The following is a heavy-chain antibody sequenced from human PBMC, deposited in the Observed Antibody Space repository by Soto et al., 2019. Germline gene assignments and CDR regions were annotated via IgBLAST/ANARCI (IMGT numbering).Heavy chain of an antibody. CDR1: GYTFTSYY. CDR3: ARVYCSGGSCYGIDY. J-gene: IGHJ4*02. D-gene: IGHD2-15*01. V-gene: IGHV1-46*01. Sequence: QVQLVQSGAEVKKPGASVKVSCKASGYTFTSYYMHWVRQAPGQGLEWMGIINPSGGSTSYAQKFQGRVTMTRDTYTSTVYMELSSLRSEDTAVYYCARVYCSGGSCYGIDYWGQGTLVTVS. CDR2: INPSGGST.